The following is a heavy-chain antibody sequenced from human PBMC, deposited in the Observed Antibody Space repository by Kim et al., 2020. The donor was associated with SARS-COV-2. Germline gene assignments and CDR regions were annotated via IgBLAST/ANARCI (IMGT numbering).Heavy chain of an antibody. Sequence: SETLSLTCTVSGGSIDSGGYYWSWIRQFAGKGVEWIGRIYGSATIYYTSGTTHYNPSLKSRVSISMDTPKRQFSLQLDSVTAADTAVYYCARGINYINFDYWGQGMLVTVSS. CDR2: IYGSATIYYTSGTT. D-gene: IGHD4-4*01. J-gene: IGHJ4*02. CDR3: ARGINYINFDY. CDR1: GGSIDSGGYY. V-gene: IGHV4-61*02.